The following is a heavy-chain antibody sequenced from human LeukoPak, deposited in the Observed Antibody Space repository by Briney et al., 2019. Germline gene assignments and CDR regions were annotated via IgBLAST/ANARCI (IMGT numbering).Heavy chain of an antibody. J-gene: IGHJ4*02. CDR2: ISYDGSNK. Sequence: GGSLRLSCAASGFIFSSYGMHWVRQAPGKGLEWVAVISYDGSNKNYAESVKGRFTISRDNSKNTLYLQMNSLRVEDTAVYYCAKEDYGDYCFDYWGQGTLVTVSS. D-gene: IGHD4-17*01. V-gene: IGHV3-30*18. CDR3: AKEDYGDYCFDY. CDR1: GFIFSSYG.